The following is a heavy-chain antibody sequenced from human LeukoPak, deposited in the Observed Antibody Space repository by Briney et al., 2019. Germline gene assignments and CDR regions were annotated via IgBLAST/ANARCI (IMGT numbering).Heavy chain of an antibody. CDR3: ATGGAPRFVGAIPLGFDY. D-gene: IGHD1-26*01. Sequence: GASVKVSCKVSGYTLTELSMHWVRQAPGKGLEWMGGFDPEDGETIYAQKFQGRVTRTEDTSTDTAYMELSSLRSEDTAVYYCATGGAPRFVGAIPLGFDYWGQGTLVTVSS. V-gene: IGHV1-24*01. CDR2: FDPEDGET. CDR1: GYTLTELS. J-gene: IGHJ4*02.